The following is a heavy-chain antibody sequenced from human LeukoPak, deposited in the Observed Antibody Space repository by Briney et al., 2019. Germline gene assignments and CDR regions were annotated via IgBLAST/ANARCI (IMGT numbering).Heavy chain of an antibody. Sequence: EASVKVSCKASGYTFTGYYMHWVRQAPGQGLEWMGWINPNSGGTNYAQKCQGRVTMTRDTSITTAYMELSSLTSDGTAVYFCARGLPLGYCTYGVCYPPKHFDFWGQGTLVTVSS. V-gene: IGHV1-2*02. CDR2: INPNSGGT. D-gene: IGHD2-8*01. CDR3: ARGLPLGYCTYGVCYPPKHFDF. J-gene: IGHJ4*02. CDR1: GYTFTGYY.